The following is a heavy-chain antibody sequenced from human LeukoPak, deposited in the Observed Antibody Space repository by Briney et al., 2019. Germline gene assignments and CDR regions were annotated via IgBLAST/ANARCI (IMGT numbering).Heavy chain of an antibody. V-gene: IGHV3-7*01. D-gene: IGHD6-25*01. Sequence: GGSLGLSCAASGFTFSNYWMSWVRQAPGKGLKWVANIRQDGSDKYYMESVKGRFTISRDNANSSLYLQMNSLRAEDTAVYYCARDLFLSGIPAAGVFDYWGQGTLVTVSS. CDR1: GFTFSNYW. CDR2: IRQDGSDK. J-gene: IGHJ4*02. CDR3: ARDLFLSGIPAAGVFDY.